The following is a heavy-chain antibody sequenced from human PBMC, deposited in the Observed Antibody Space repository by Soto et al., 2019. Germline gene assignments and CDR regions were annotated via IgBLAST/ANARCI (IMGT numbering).Heavy chain of an antibody. Sequence: EVQLLESGGGLVPPGGSLRLSCAASGFTFTSYAMSWVRQAPGKGLEWVSLISGSGGSTYYADSVKGRFTISRDDYKNAVYLQMDSLRAEETAVYDCAKQRVYSSGWYGAFDIWGQGTMVTVSS. CDR1: GFTFTSYA. D-gene: IGHD6-19*01. CDR2: ISGSGGST. V-gene: IGHV3-23*01. CDR3: AKQRVYSSGWYGAFDI. J-gene: IGHJ3*02.